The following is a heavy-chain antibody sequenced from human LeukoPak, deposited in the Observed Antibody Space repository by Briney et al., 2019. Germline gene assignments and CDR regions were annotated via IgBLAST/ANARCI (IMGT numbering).Heavy chain of an antibody. CDR3: AKSIAARFYWFDP. Sequence: GGSLRLSCAVSGFTFSSYAMSWVRQAPGKGLEWVSAISGGGETTYYADSVKGRFTISRDNAKNSLYLQMNSLRAEDTAVYYCAKSIAARFYWFDPWGQGTLVTVSS. CDR1: GFTFSSYA. J-gene: IGHJ5*02. V-gene: IGHV3-23*01. D-gene: IGHD6-6*01. CDR2: ISGGGETT.